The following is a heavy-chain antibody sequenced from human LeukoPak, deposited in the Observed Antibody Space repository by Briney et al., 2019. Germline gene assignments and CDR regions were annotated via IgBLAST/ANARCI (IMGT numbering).Heavy chain of an antibody. D-gene: IGHD4-23*01. J-gene: IGHJ4*02. V-gene: IGHV3-23*01. CDR3: AKDYGGNFAFDY. Sequence: GGSLRLSCAASGFTFSSYAMGWVRQAPGKGLEWVSAISGSGGSTYYADSVKGRFTISRDNSKNTLYLQMNSLRAEDTAVYYCAKDYGGNFAFDYWGQGTLVTVPS. CDR2: ISGSGGST. CDR1: GFTFSSYA.